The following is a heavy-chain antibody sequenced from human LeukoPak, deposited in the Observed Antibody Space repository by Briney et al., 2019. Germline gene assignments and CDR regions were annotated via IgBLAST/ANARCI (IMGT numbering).Heavy chain of an antibody. D-gene: IGHD3-3*01. J-gene: IGHJ6*03. Sequence: PGRSLRLSCAASGFTFSSYAMHWVRQAPGKGLEWVAVISYDGSNKYYADSVKGRFTISRDNSKNTLYLQMNSLRAEDTAVYYCASPNYDFWSGYPTPTYYYYMDVWGKGTTVTVSS. CDR2: ISYDGSNK. V-gene: IGHV3-30*01. CDR3: ASPNYDFWSGYPTPTYYYYMDV. CDR1: GFTFSSYA.